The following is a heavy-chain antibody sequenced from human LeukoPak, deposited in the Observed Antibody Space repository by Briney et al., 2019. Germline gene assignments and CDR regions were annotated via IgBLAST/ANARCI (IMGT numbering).Heavy chain of an antibody. CDR1: GGSISSSSYY. D-gene: IGHD6-13*01. CDR2: IYYSGST. J-gene: IGHJ3*02. Sequence: SETLSLTCTVSGGSISSSSYYWGWIRQPPGKGLEWIGYIYYSGSTNYNPSLKSRVTISVDTSKNQFSLKLSSVTAADTAVYYCAALYSSSWNDAFDIWGQGTMVTVSS. CDR3: AALYSSSWNDAFDI. V-gene: IGHV4-61*05.